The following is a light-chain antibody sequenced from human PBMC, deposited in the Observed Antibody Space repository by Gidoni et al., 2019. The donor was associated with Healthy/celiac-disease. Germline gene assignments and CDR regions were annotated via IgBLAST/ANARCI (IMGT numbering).Light chain of an antibody. CDR3: QQSYSTLAWT. J-gene: IGKJ1*01. V-gene: IGKV1-39*01. Sequence: DIQMTQSPSSLSASVGDRVTITCRASQSISSYLTWYQQKPGKAPKLLIYAASSLQSGVPSRFSGSGSGTDFTLTISSLQPEDFATYYCQQSYSTLAWTFXXXTKVEIK. CDR1: QSISSY. CDR2: AAS.